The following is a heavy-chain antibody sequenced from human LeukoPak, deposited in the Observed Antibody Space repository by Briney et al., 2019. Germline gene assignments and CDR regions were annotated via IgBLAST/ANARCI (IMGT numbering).Heavy chain of an antibody. J-gene: IGHJ4*02. CDR3: ARLRYNWNDGGYFDY. Sequence: PSETLSLTCTVSGGSISSYYWSWIRQPPGKELEWIGYIYYSGSTNYNPSLKSRVTISVDTSKNQFSLKLSSVTAADTAVYYCARLRYNWNDGGYFDYWGQGTLVTVSS. V-gene: IGHV4-59*01. D-gene: IGHD1-20*01. CDR2: IYYSGST. CDR1: GGSISSYY.